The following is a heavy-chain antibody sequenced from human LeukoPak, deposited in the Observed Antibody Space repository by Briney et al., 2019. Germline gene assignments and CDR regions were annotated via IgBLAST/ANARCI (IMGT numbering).Heavy chain of an antibody. V-gene: IGHV4-59*01. Sequence: SETLSLTCTVSGGSISSYYWSWIRQPPGKGLEWIGYFYYSGSTNYNPSLKSRVTISVDTSKNQFSLKLSSVTAADTAVYYCATPRGYSYGLDYWGQGTLVTVSS. CDR2: FYYSGST. CDR1: GGSISSYY. CDR3: ATPRGYSYGLDY. J-gene: IGHJ4*02. D-gene: IGHD5-18*01.